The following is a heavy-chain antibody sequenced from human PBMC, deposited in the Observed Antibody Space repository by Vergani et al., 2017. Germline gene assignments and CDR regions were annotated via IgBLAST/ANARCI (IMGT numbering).Heavy chain of an antibody. J-gene: IGHJ6*03. CDR1: GFTFSSFG. V-gene: IGHV3-33*01. D-gene: IGHD3-3*01. CDR2: IWYDGSKK. CDR3: ARFSRPYYDFWDSYYVTEYYYMDG. Sequence: QVQLVESGGGVVQPGRSLRLSCAASGFTFSSFGMHWVRQAPGKGLEWVAVIWYDGSKKYYADSVKGRFTISRDNSKNTLYLQMNSLRAEDTAVYYCARFSRPYYDFWDSYYVTEYYYMDGWGKGTTVTVSS.